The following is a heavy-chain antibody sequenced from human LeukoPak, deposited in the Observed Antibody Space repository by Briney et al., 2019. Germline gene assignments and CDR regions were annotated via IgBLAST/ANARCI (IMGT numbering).Heavy chain of an antibody. V-gene: IGHV1-2*02. J-gene: IGHJ4*02. Sequence: ASVKVSCKASGYIFTGYYIHWVRQAPGQGLEWMGWINPNSGGTNYAQKFQGGVTMTRDTSITTAYMELSSLRSDDTAVYYCARDSYSSSSRRGFDYWGQGTLVTVSS. CDR1: GYIFTGYY. CDR2: INPNSGGT. CDR3: ARDSYSSSSRRGFDY. D-gene: IGHD6-13*01.